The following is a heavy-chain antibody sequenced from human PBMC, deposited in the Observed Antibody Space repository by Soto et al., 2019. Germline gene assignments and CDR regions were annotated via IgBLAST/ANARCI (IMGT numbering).Heavy chain of an antibody. CDR1: GFTFSSYG. J-gene: IGHJ4*02. D-gene: IGHD6-13*01. Sequence: QVQLVESGGGVVQPGRSLRLSCAASGFTFSSYGMHWVRQAPGKGLEWVALISYDGSDKYYADSVKGRFTISRDNSKNRLYLQMNSLRVEDTAVYYCEAGQYFSVYWGQGTLVTVSS. V-gene: IGHV3-30*03. CDR3: EAGQYFSVY. CDR2: ISYDGSDK.